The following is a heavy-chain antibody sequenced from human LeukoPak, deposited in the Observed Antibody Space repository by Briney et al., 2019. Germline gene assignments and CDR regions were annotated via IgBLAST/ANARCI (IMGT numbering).Heavy chain of an antibody. D-gene: IGHD3-10*01. J-gene: IGHJ4*02. CDR3: AILWFGELGY. Sequence: SETLSLTCAVYGGSFSGYCWSWIRQPPGKGLEWIGEINHSGSTNYNPSLKSRVTISVDTSKNQFSLKLSSVTAADTAVYYCAILWFGELGYWGQGTLVTVSS. CDR1: GGSFSGYC. CDR2: INHSGST. V-gene: IGHV4-34*01.